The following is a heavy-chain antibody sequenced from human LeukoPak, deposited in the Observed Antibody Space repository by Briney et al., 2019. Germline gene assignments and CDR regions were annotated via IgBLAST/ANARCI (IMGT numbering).Heavy chain of an antibody. Sequence: SETLSLTCAVTSGSITNNWWTWVRQPPGKGLEWIGEISQSARTNYNPSLRSRVTLSIDKSRNQFSLTMISVTAADTAVYYCAGVRLGNTGLSEYFEYWGQGTLVTVSS. D-gene: IGHD3-16*01. CDR3: AGVRLGNTGLSEYFEY. CDR2: ISQSART. CDR1: SGSITNNW. J-gene: IGHJ1*01. V-gene: IGHV4-4*02.